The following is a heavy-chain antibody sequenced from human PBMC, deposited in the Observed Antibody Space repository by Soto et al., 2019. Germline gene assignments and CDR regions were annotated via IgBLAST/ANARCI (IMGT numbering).Heavy chain of an antibody. Sequence: PSETLSLTCAVYGGSFSGYYWSWIRQPPGKGLEWIGEINHSGSTNYNPSLKSRVTISVDTSKNQFSLKLSSVIAADTAVYYCERVSYGDMTRSQIAYWGQGTLVTVSS. CDR2: INHSGST. CDR3: ERVSYGDMTRSQIAY. J-gene: IGHJ4*02. V-gene: IGHV4-34*01. D-gene: IGHD4-17*01. CDR1: GGSFSGYY.